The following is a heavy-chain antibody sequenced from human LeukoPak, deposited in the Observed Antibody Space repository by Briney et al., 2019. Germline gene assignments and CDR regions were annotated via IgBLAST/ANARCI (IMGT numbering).Heavy chain of an antibody. CDR2: IYYSGST. CDR3: AGSGRRSDVPFDY. J-gene: IGHJ4*02. Sequence: PSETLSLTCTVSGGSISSSSYYWGWIRQPPGKGLEWIGSIYYSGSTYYNPSLKSRVTISVDTSKNQSSLKLSSVTAADTAVYYCAGSGRRSDVPFDYWGQGTLVTVSS. D-gene: IGHD3-10*01. V-gene: IGHV4-39*07. CDR1: GGSISSSSYY.